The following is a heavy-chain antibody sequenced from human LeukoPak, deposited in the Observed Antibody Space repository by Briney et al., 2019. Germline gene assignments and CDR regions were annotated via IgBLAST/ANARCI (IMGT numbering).Heavy chain of an antibody. CDR2: ISYDGSNK. CDR1: GFTFSSYE. J-gene: IGHJ2*01. V-gene: IGHV3-30*04. CDR3: AKSGTYYFWYFDL. D-gene: IGHD1-26*01. Sequence: GGSLRLSCAASGFTFSSYEMNWVRQAPGKGLEWVAVISYDGSNKYYADSVKGRFTISRDNSKNTLYLQMNSLRDEDTAVYYCAKSGTYYFWYFDLWGRGTLVSVSS.